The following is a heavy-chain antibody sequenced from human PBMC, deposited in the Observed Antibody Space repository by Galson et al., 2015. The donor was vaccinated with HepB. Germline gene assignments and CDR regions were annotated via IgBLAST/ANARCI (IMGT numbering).Heavy chain of an antibody. CDR3: ARERWGSSSWYGTYYFDY. D-gene: IGHD6-13*01. Sequence: SVKVSCKASGGTFSNYAISWVRQAPGQGLEWMGRIIPILGIANYAQKFQGRVTITADKSTSTAYMELSSLRSEDTAVYYCARERWGSSSWYGTYYFDYWGQGTLVTVSS. V-gene: IGHV1-69*04. CDR1: GGTFSNYA. CDR2: IIPILGIA. J-gene: IGHJ4*02.